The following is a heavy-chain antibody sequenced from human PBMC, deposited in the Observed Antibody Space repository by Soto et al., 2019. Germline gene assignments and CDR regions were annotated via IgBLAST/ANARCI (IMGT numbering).Heavy chain of an antibody. Sequence: ASVKVSCKASGYTFTSYAMHWVRQAPGQRLEWMGWINAGNGNTKYSQKFQGRVTLTRDTSLSTGYMDLTRLTSDDTAVYYCARGRSLKWNWFDRWGQGTLVTVSS. CDR2: INAGNGNT. D-gene: IGHD2-15*01. CDR1: GYTFTSYA. V-gene: IGHV1-3*01. CDR3: ARGRSLKWNWFDR. J-gene: IGHJ5*02.